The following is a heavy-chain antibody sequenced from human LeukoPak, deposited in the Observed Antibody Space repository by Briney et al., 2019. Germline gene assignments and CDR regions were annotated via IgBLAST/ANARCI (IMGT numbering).Heavy chain of an antibody. CDR1: GFTFSHSE. Sequence: GGSLRLSCAASGFTFSHSEMNWVRQAPGKGLEWLSDIRSSDTTIYYADSVKGRFTISRDNVKNLVYLQMNSLSAEDTAFYYCARTYYYASSGYQIDGAFDIWGQGTMVTVSS. V-gene: IGHV3-48*03. J-gene: IGHJ3*02. CDR2: IRSSDTTI. D-gene: IGHD3-22*01. CDR3: ARTYYYASSGYQIDGAFDI.